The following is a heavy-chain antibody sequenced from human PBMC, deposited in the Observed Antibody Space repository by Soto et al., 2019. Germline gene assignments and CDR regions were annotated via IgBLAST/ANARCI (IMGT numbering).Heavy chain of an antibody. CDR3: ARDVIGQDNYETIGYYFDH. Sequence: QVQLSQFGAEVKKPGASVKVSCKASGYSFTNFHIHWVRQAPGQGLEWMGMINPCGGITRDAQRAQRRLTMTRDASTSSVYMELRSLTSADTAVYYCARDVIGQDNYETIGYYFDHWGQVTLVTVSS. J-gene: IGHJ4*02. D-gene: IGHD3-22*01. CDR1: GYSFTNFH. CDR2: INPCGGIT. V-gene: IGHV1-46*01.